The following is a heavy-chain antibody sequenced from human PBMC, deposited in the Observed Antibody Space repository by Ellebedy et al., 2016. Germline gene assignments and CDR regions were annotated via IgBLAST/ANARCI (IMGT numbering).Heavy chain of an antibody. CDR1: GFTFNSYA. CDR2: ISGSGGSA. J-gene: IGHJ5*02. V-gene: IGHV3-23*01. CDR3: ARDSGSDWMYNWFDP. Sequence: GGSLRLSCLASGFTFNSYAMNWVRQAPGKGPEWVSAISGSGGSAFYTGSVKGRFTISRDNSANTLSLEMNSLRVEDTAVYYCARDSGSDWMYNWFDPWGQGTQVTVSS. D-gene: IGHD1-1*01.